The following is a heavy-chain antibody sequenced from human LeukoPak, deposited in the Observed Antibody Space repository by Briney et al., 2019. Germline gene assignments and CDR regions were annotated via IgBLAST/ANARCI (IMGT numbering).Heavy chain of an antibody. D-gene: IGHD1-20*01. CDR1: SGSMSNYY. Sequence: SETLSLTCTVSSGSMSNYYWTWIRQPAGKGLEWVGRIHSTGSTTYNPSLKSRVSLSLDTPKNQFSLKVTSVTAADTAVYYCARGHNWNDYFDPWGQGTLVTVSS. V-gene: IGHV4-4*07. CDR2: IHSTGST. CDR3: ARGHNWNDYFDP. J-gene: IGHJ5*02.